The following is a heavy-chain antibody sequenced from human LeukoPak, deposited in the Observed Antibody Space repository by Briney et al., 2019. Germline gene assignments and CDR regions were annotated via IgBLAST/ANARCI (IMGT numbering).Heavy chain of an antibody. CDR3: ARDYGDYPNWFDP. J-gene: IGHJ5*02. D-gene: IGHD4-17*01. CDR2: MNPNSGNT. V-gene: IGHV1-8*02. CDR1: GYTFTGYY. Sequence: ASVKVSCKASGYTFTGYYMHWVRQATGQGLEWMGWMNPNSGNTGYAQKFQGRVTVTRNTSISTAYMELSSLRSEDTAVYYCARDYGDYPNWFDPWGQGTLVTVSS.